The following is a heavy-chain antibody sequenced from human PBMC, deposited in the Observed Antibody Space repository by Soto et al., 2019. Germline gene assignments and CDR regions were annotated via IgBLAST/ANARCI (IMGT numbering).Heavy chain of an antibody. CDR1: GFSLNNNY. CDR2: ISYDGSNK. D-gene: IGHD2-2*01. J-gene: IGHJ5*02. Sequence: PGGSLRLSCAASGFSLNNNYMNWVRQAPGKGLEWVAVISYDGSNKYYADSVKGRFTISRDNSKNTLYLQMNSLRAEDTAVYYCAKSLLGYCISTSCYPFDPWGQGTLVTVSS. CDR3: AKSLLGYCISTSCYPFDP. V-gene: IGHV3-30*18.